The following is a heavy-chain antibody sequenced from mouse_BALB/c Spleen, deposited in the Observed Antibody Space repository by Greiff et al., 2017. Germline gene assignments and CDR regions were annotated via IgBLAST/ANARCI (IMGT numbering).Heavy chain of an antibody. CDR3: ARKGPYAMDY. CDR1: GYSITSDYA. V-gene: IGHV3-2*02. CDR2: ISYSGST. Sequence: VQLKESGPGLVKPSQSLSLTCTVTGYSITSDYAWNWIRQFPGNKLEWMGYISYSGSTSYNPSLKSRISITRDTSKNQFFLQLNSVTTEDTATYYCARKGPYAMDYWGQGTSVTVSS. J-gene: IGHJ4*01.